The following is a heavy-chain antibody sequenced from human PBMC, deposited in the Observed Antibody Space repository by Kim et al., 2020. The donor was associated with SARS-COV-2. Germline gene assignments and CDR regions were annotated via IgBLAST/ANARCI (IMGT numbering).Heavy chain of an antibody. J-gene: IGHJ3*02. CDR2: IDPSDSYT. CDR3: ARPGNYYDSSGYYPPRNDAFDI. D-gene: IGHD3-22*01. Sequence: GESLQISCKGSGYSFTSYWISWVRQMPGKGLEWMGRIDPSDSYTNYSPSFQGHVTISADKSISTAYLQWSSLKASDTAMYYCARPGNYYDSSGYYPPRNDAFDIWGQGTMVTVSS. CDR1: GYSFTSYW. V-gene: IGHV5-10-1*01.